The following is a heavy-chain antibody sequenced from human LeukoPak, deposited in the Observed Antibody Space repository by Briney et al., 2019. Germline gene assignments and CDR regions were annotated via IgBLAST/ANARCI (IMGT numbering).Heavy chain of an antibody. D-gene: IGHD5-12*01. CDR2: IYWDDDR. CDR1: GFSLGTSGVG. CDR3: AHRRVGYTTTWPFDY. J-gene: IGHJ4*02. Sequence: SGPTLVKPTQTLTLTCTFSGFSLGTSGVGVGWIRQPPGKALEWLALIYWDDDRRYSPSLKSRLSITKDTSKNQVVLTMINMDPVDTATCYCAHRRVGYTTTWPFDYWGQGTLVTVSS. V-gene: IGHV2-5*02.